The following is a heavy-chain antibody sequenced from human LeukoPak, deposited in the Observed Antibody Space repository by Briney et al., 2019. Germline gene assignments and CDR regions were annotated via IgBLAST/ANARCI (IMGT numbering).Heavy chain of an antibody. Sequence: ASVKVSCKASGYTFTSYGISWVRQAPGQGLGWTGWISAYNGNTNYAQKLQGRVTMTTDTSTSTAYMELRSLRSDDTAVYYCARDIVGATSLDYWGQGTLVTVSS. V-gene: IGHV1-18*01. CDR1: GYTFTSYG. CDR3: ARDIVGATSLDY. CDR2: ISAYNGNT. J-gene: IGHJ4*02. D-gene: IGHD1-26*01.